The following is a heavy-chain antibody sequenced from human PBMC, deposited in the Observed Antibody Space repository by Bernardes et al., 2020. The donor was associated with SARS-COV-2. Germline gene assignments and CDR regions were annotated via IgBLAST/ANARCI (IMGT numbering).Heavy chain of an antibody. CDR2: IYWDDDK. Sequence: SGPTLVKPTQTLTLTCTFSGFSLSSRGMGVGWIRQPPGKALECLAFIYWDDDKYYSPSLKSRLTITKDTSKNEVVLTMTKMDPVDTGTYFCAQSPEKSGGNLKAFDVWGQGTLVTVSS. J-gene: IGHJ3*01. D-gene: IGHD2-15*01. CDR3: AQSPEKSGGNLKAFDV. V-gene: IGHV2-5*02. CDR1: GFSLSSRGMG.